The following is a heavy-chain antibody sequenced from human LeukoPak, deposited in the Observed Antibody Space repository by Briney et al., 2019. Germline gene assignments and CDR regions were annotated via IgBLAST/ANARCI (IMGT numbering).Heavy chain of an antibody. V-gene: IGHV3-74*01. J-gene: IGHJ3*02. CDR3: VRDRPSNYYDSSVDAFDI. CDR1: GFNFRDHW. Sequence: GGSLRLSCAVSGFNFRDHWMDWVRQAPGKGLVWVSRINSGGRTTGYAGSVKGRFTISRDNAKKMLYLQMNSLRAEDTAVYYCVRDRPSNYYDSSVDAFDIWGRGTMVTVSS. D-gene: IGHD3-22*01. CDR2: INSGGRTT.